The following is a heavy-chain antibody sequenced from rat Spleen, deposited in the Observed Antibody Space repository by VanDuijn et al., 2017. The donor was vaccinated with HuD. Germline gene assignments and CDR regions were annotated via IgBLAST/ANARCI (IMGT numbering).Heavy chain of an antibody. Sequence: EVQLVESGGGLVQPGRSLKLSCVASGFTFNNYWMPWIRQAPGTGLECVASIPNTGGSTYYPDSVKGRFTISRDNAKSTLYLQMNSLRSEDTATYYCTSDRGDGYYHNWYFDFWGPGTMVTVSS. CDR3: TSDRGDGYYHNWYFDF. CDR1: GFTFNNYW. CDR2: IPNTGGST. D-gene: IGHD1-12*03. V-gene: IGHV5-31*01. J-gene: IGHJ1*01.